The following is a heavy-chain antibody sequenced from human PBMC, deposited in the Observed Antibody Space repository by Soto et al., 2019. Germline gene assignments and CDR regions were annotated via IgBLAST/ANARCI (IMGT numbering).Heavy chain of an antibody. D-gene: IGHD6-13*01. CDR2: TYYRSKWYN. CDR3: ARDRAYSSTWPTRDYYYGMDV. V-gene: IGHV6-1*01. CDR1: GDSVSSNSAA. J-gene: IGHJ6*02. Sequence: SQTLSLTCAISGDSVSSNSAAWNWIRQSPSRGLEWLGRTYYRSKWYNDYAVSVKSRITINPDTSKNQFSLQLNSVTPEDTAMYYCARDRAYSSTWPTRDYYYGMDVWGQGTTVTVSS.